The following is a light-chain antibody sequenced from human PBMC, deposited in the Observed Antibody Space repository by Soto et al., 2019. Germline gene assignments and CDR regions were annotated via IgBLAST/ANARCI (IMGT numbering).Light chain of an antibody. Sequence: QSVLTQSPSASASLGASVKLTCTLSSGHSSYAIAWHQQQPEKGPRYLMKLNSDGSHSKGDGIPDRFSGSSSGAERYLTISSLQSEDEADYYCQTWGTGMGVLGGGTKLTVL. CDR1: SGHSSYA. J-gene: IGLJ3*02. CDR3: QTWGTGMGV. V-gene: IGLV4-69*01. CDR2: LNSDGSH.